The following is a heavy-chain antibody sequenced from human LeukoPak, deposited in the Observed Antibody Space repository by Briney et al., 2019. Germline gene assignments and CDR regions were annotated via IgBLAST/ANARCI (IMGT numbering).Heavy chain of an antibody. V-gene: IGHV4-39*07. Sequence: PSETLSLTCTVSGASISSNSYYWGWIRQPPGKGLEWIGSIYYSGSTYYNPSLKSRVTISVDKSKNQFSLKLSSVTAADTAVYYCARDCVSGSYFYNNWFDPWGQGTLVTVSS. J-gene: IGHJ5*02. CDR3: ARDCVSGSYFYNNWFDP. CDR2: IYYSGST. CDR1: GASISSNSYY. D-gene: IGHD1-26*01.